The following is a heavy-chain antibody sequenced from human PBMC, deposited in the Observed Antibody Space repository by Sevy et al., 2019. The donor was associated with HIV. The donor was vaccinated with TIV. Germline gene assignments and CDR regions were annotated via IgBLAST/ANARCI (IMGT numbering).Heavy chain of an antibody. V-gene: IGHV3-49*04. CDR2: IKTKTYGGTT. CDR3: TRDLYGGGWFYFDY. D-gene: IGHD6-19*01. Sequence: GGSLRLSCTASGFTFSDYAMSWVRQAPGKGLEWVGFIKTKTYGGTTEYAASVKGRFIISIDDSKNIAYLQMNSLKTEDTAGYYCTRDLYGGGWFYFDYWGQGTLVTVSS. J-gene: IGHJ4*02. CDR1: GFTFSDYA.